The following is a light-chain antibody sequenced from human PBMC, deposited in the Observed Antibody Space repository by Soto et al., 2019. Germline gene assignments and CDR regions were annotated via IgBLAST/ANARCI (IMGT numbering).Light chain of an antibody. CDR2: DVS. CDR3: SSYTGSNTPVV. V-gene: IGLV2-14*01. CDR1: SSDVGGYNY. Sequence: QSALTQPASVSGSPGQSITISCTGTSSDVGGYNYVSWYQQHPGKAPNLIIFDVSNRPSGVSTRFSGSKSGNSASLTISGRQAEDEADYYCSSYTGSNTPVVFGGGTKLTVL. J-gene: IGLJ2*01.